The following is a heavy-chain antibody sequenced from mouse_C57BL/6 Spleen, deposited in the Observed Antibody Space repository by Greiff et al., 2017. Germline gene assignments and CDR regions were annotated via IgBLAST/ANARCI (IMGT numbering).Heavy chain of an antibody. Sequence: QVQLQQPGAELVKPGASVKLSCKASGYTFTSYWMNWVKQRPGQGLEWIGMIHPNSGSTNYNEKFKSKATLTVDKSSSTAYMQLSSLTSEDSAVYYCASWYDYGVDYWGQGTTLTVSS. D-gene: IGHD2-4*01. J-gene: IGHJ2*01. CDR1: GYTFTSYW. CDR3: ASWYDYGVDY. V-gene: IGHV1-64*01. CDR2: IHPNSGST.